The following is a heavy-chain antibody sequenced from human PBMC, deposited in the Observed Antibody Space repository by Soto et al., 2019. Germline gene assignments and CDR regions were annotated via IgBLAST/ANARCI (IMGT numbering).Heavy chain of an antibody. CDR1: GRSFSGYY. V-gene: IGHV4-34*01. CDR3: ARFPAFSGDDFWSGLPDYYYYGMDV. D-gene: IGHD3-3*01. J-gene: IGHJ6*02. Sequence: SETLSLTCAVYGRSFSGYYWSWIRQPPGKGLEWIGEINHSGSTNYNPSLKSRVTISVDTSKNQFSLKLSSVTAADTAVYYCARFPAFSGDDFWSGLPDYYYYGMDVWGQGTKVTVSS. CDR2: INHSGST.